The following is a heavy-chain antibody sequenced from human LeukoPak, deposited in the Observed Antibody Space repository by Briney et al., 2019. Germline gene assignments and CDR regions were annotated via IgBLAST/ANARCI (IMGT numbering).Heavy chain of an antibody. CDR3: ASSGYYYRLFDY. Sequence: PSETLSLTCTVSGGSISSSSYYWGWIRQPPGKGLEWIGSIYYSGSTYYNPSLKSRVTISVDTSKNQFSLKLSSVTAADTAVYYCASSGYYYRLFDYWGQGTLVTVSS. D-gene: IGHD3-22*01. V-gene: IGHV4-39*07. J-gene: IGHJ4*02. CDR1: GGSISSSSYY. CDR2: IYYSGST.